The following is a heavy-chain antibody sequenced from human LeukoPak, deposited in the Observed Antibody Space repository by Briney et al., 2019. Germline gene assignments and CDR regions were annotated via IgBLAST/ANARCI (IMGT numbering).Heavy chain of an antibody. CDR3: ARESTQDDAFDI. CDR1: GYTFTSYD. CDR2: ISAYNGNT. Sequence: ASVKVSCKASGYTFTSYDINWVRQATGQGLEWMGWISAYNGNTNYAQKLQGRVTMTTDTSTSTAYMELRSLRSDDTAMYYCARESTQDDAFDIWGQGTMVTVSS. D-gene: IGHD2-15*01. V-gene: IGHV1-18*01. J-gene: IGHJ3*02.